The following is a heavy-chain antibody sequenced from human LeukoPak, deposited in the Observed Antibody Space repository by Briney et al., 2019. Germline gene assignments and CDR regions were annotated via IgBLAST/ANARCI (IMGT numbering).Heavy chain of an antibody. V-gene: IGHV1-69*01. CDR1: GGTFSSYA. D-gene: IGHD6-19*01. CDR2: IIPIFGTA. CDR3: AREGVEQWLVGRLDV. Sequence: SVTVSCKASGGTFSSYAISWVRQAPGQGLEWMGGIIPIFGTANYAQKFQGRVTITADESTSTAYMELSSLRSEDTAVYYCAREGVEQWLVGRLDVWGKGTTVTASS. J-gene: IGHJ6*04.